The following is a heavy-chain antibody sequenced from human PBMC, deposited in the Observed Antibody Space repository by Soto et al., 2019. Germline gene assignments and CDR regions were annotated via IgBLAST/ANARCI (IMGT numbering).Heavy chain of an antibody. J-gene: IGHJ4*02. CDR3: AKDFLGFDWSNIEC. CDR2: ISSSGGST. V-gene: IGHV3-23*01. CDR1: GFIFSSYA. Sequence: GGSLRLSCAASGFIFSSYAMSWVRQAPGKGLEWVSAISSSGGSTYYADSVKGRFTISRDNSKNTLYLQMNSLRAEDTAVYYCAKDFLGFDWSNIECWGRGTLVTVSS. D-gene: IGHD3-9*01.